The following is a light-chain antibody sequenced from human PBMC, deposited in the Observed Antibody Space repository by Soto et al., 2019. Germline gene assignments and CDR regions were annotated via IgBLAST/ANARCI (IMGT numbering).Light chain of an antibody. CDR2: GAS. CDR1: QSVSNSY. CDR3: QQYDSSPWT. V-gene: IGKV3-20*01. Sequence: EIVLTQSPGTLSLSPGERATLSCRASQSVSNSYLAWYQRIPGQSPWLLIYGASRRATGIPDRFSGSGSGTDFTLTISRLEPEDFAVYYFQQYDSSPWTFGQGTKVEIK. J-gene: IGKJ1*01.